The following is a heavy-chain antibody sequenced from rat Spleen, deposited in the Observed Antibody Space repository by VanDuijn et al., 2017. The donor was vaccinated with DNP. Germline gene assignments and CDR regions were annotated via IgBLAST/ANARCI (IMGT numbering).Heavy chain of an antibody. J-gene: IGHJ2*01. CDR3: SREGYYDGLFDY. D-gene: IGHD1-12*02. CDR1: GFTFSTFP. Sequence: EVLLVESGGGLLQPGRSMKLSCAASGFTFSTFPMAWVRQAPTKGLEWVATISTSGANIYYRDSVEGRFTISRDDAKSTLYLQMNSLRSEDTATYYCSREGYYDGLFDYWGRGVMVTVSS. CDR2: ISTSGANI. V-gene: IGHV5-46*01.